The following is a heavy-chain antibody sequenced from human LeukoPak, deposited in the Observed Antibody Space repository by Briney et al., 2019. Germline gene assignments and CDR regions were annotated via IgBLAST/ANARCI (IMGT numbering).Heavy chain of an antibody. J-gene: IGHJ4*02. CDR2: IYPGDSDT. CDR3: ASPSSSYYYGVDY. CDR1: GYTFTNHW. Sequence: PGESLKISCQGSGYTFTNHWIGWVRQMPGKGLEWMGIIYPGDSDTRYSPSFQGQVTISADKSINTAYLQWSSLKASDTAMYYCASPSSSYYYGVDYWGQGTLVTVSS. D-gene: IGHD3-22*01. V-gene: IGHV5-51*01.